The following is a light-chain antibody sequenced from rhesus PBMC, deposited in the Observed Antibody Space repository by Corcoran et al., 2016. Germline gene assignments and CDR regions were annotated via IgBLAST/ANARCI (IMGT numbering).Light chain of an antibody. CDR2: AAS. J-gene: IGKJ2*01. CDR1: QGISRW. V-gene: IGKV1-33*02. Sequence: DIQMTQSPSSLSASVGDRVTITCQASQGISRWLAWYQQKPGKAPKLLIYAASSLQSGFPSRFSGSGTGTDFTLTISSLHPEDFATYYCQQHNSYPYSFGQGTKVEIK. CDR3: QQHNSYPYS.